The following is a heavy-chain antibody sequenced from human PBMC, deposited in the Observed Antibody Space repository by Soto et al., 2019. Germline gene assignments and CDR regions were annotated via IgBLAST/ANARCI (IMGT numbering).Heavy chain of an antibody. CDR3: AGPDY. CDR2: ITLSGHT. CDR1: GVSFSGYY. J-gene: IGHJ4*02. V-gene: IGHV4-34*01. Sequence: QVQLQQWGAGLLKPSETLSLTCAVSGVSFSGYYWTWIRQAPGKGLEWIGEITLSGHTSYNPSLKSRVTISIDTAKNHFSLKLNFVTAADTAVYYCAGPDYWGQGTLVTVS.